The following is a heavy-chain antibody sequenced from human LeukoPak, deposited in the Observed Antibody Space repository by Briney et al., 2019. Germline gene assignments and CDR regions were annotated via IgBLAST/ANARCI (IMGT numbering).Heavy chain of an antibody. J-gene: IGHJ4*02. CDR2: ISWNSGSI. V-gene: IGHV3-9*01. D-gene: IGHD4-17*01. CDR1: GFTFDDYA. CDR3: AKDNFAYGDNEFDY. Sequence: GGSVRLSCAASGFTFDDYAMHWVRQAPGKGLEWVSGISWNSGSIGYADSVKGRFTISRDNAKNSLYLQMNSLRAEDTALYYCAKDNFAYGDNEFDYWGQGTLVTVSS.